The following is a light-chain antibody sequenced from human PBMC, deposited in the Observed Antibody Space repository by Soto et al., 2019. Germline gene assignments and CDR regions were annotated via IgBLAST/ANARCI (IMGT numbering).Light chain of an antibody. CDR3: QQFYTVPWT. CDR2: WAS. J-gene: IGKJ1*01. CDR1: QSFLDSSSNKDY. Sequence: DIVMTQSPDSLAVSLGERATIDCKSSQSFLDSSSNKDYLAWYQQKPGQPPKLLIYWASTRESGVPDRFSGSGSGTDFTLTISSLQAEDVAVYYCQQFYTVPWTFGQGTKVDIK. V-gene: IGKV4-1*01.